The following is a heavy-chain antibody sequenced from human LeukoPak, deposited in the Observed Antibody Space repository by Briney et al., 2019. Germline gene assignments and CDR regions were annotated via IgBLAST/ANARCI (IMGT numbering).Heavy chain of an antibody. CDR2: ISSSGTPL. Sequence: AGGSLRLSCAASGFTFSSYAMNWVRQAPGKGLEVISSISSSGTPLYYAGSVKGRFTISRDNARKSVYLEMNSLRGEDTAVYFCARGVNDYGDYRGFDHWGQGTLVTVSS. D-gene: IGHD4-17*01. V-gene: IGHV3-48*03. CDR1: GFTFSSYA. J-gene: IGHJ4*02. CDR3: ARGVNDYGDYRGFDH.